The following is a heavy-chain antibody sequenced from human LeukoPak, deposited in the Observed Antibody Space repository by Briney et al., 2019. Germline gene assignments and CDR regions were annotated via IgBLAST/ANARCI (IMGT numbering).Heavy chain of an antibody. D-gene: IGHD3-3*01. CDR2: IWYDGSNK. J-gene: IGHJ3*02. V-gene: IGHV3-33*01. CDR3: ARARSPDYDFWSVYPAVLSAFDI. Sequence: GGSLRLSCAASGFTFSSYGMHWVRQAPGKGLEWVAVIWYDGSNKYYADSVKGRFTISRDNSKNTLYLQMNSLRAEDTAVYYCARARSPDYDFWSVYPAVLSAFDIWGQGTMVTVSS. CDR1: GFTFSSYG.